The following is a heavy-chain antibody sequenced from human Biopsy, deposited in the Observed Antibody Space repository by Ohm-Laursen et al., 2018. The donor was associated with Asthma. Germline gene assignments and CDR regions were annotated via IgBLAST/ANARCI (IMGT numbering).Heavy chain of an antibody. J-gene: IGHJ6*02. CDR3: ARGPELDV. CDR1: PGSFSGFF. V-gene: IGHV4-34*01. CDR2: TNERGVT. Sequence: GTLSLTCYVYPGSFSGFFWTWIRQSPGKGLEWIGETNERGVTNNNPSLKSRVIISIDTYWNRVSLKLTSVTAADTAVYYCARGPELDVWGQGTTVTVS.